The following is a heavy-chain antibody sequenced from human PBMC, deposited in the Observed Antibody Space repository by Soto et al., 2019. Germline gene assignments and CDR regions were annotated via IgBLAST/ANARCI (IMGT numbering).Heavy chain of an antibody. CDR2: MNPNSGNT. CDR3: AREDNDYYYYGMDV. J-gene: IGHJ6*02. CDR1: GYTFTSYD. D-gene: IGHD2-8*01. V-gene: IGHV1-8*01. Sequence: GASVKVSCKASGYTFTSYDINWVRQATGQGLEWMGWMNPNSGNTGYAQKFQGRVTMTRNTSISTAYMELSSLRSEDTAVYYCAREDNDYYYYGMDVWGQGTTVTVSS.